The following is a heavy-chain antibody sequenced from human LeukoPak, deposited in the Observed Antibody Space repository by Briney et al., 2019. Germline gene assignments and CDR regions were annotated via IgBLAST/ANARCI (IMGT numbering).Heavy chain of an antibody. CDR3: ARGLYSSSWPDAFDI. CDR2: ISAYNGNT. CDR1: GYTFTGYY. Sequence: ASVKVSCKASGYTFTGYYMHWVRQAPGQGLEWMGWISAYNGNTNYAQKLQGRVTMTTDTSTSTAYMELRSLRSDDTAVYYCARGLYSSSWPDAFDIWGQGTMVTVSS. V-gene: IGHV1-18*01. D-gene: IGHD6-13*01. J-gene: IGHJ3*02.